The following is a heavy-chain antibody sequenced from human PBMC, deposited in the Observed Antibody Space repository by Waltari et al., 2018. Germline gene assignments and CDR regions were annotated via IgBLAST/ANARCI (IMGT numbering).Heavy chain of an antibody. Sequence: EVQLVESGGGLVKPGESMRLYCGASGFTFRTYNMNWVRQGPGKGVEWVSSIGSSSSFTFYADSVKGRFTISRDNAKNSLYLQMNDLRAEDTAVYYCATYSGTYRDYWGQGTLVTVSS. V-gene: IGHV3-21*01. J-gene: IGHJ4*02. CDR3: ATYSGTYRDY. CDR2: IGSSSSFT. CDR1: GFTFRTYN. D-gene: IGHD1-26*01.